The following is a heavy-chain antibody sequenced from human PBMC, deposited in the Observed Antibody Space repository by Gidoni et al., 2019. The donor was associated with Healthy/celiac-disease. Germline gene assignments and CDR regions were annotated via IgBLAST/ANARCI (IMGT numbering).Heavy chain of an antibody. D-gene: IGHD6-13*01. Sequence: QVPLQESGPGLVKPSGTLSLTCAVSGGSISSATWWSWVRQPPGKGLEWSGEIYPSGSTNYNPSLKSRVTISVDKSKNQFSLKLSCVTAADTAVYYCARDVGVAAADYYFDYWGQGTLVTVSS. V-gene: IGHV4-4*02. CDR3: ARDVGVAAADYYFDY. CDR2: IYPSGST. CDR1: GGSISSATW. J-gene: IGHJ4*02.